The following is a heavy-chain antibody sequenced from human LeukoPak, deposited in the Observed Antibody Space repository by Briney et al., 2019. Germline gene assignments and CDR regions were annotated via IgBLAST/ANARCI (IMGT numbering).Heavy chain of an antibody. V-gene: IGHV5-51*01. CDR2: IYPVDSET. D-gene: IGHD2-2*02. J-gene: IGHJ4*02. Sequence: GESLKISCKGSGYTYTKSWIAWVRQMPGKGLELMGIIYPVDSETRYSPSFQGQVTISADKSISTAYLQWSSLKASDTAMYYCARQGCTTTSCHTIDYWGQGTLVTVSS. CDR3: ARQGCTTTSCHTIDY. CDR1: GYTYTKSW.